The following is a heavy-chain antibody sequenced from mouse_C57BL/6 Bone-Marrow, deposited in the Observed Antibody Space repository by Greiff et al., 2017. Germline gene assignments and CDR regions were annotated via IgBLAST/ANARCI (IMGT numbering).Heavy chain of an antibody. V-gene: IGHV1-82*01. CDR3: ARSYGNLDY. Sequence: VQLQQSGPELVKPGASVKISCKASGYAFSSSWMNWVKQRPGKGLEWIGRIYPGDGYTNYNGKFKGKATLTADKSSSTAYMHLSSLTSEDSAVYFCARSYGNLDYWGQGTTLTVSS. CDR2: IYPGDGYT. D-gene: IGHD2-1*01. CDR1: GYAFSSSW. J-gene: IGHJ2*01.